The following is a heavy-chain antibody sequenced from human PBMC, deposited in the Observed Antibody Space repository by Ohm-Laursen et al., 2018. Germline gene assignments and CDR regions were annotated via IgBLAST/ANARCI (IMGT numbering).Heavy chain of an antibody. J-gene: IGHJ4*02. V-gene: IGHV3-48*03. D-gene: IGHD3-22*01. Sequence: SLRLSCSASGFTFSSYEMNWVRQAPGKGLEWVSSISSSGSTIYYADSVKGRFTISRDNAKNSLYLQMNSLRAEDTAVYYCARDYRYYDSSGYPGWGQGTLVTVSS. CDR3: ARDYRYYDSSGYPG. CDR1: GFTFSSYE. CDR2: ISSSGSTI.